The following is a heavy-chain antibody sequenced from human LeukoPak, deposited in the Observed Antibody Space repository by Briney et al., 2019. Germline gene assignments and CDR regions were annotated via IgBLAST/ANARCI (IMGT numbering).Heavy chain of an antibody. CDR1: GGTFSSYA. J-gene: IGHJ5*02. D-gene: IGHD2-2*01. CDR3: AREPSPEVVPAATWFDP. CDR2: IIPIFGIA. V-gene: IGHV1-69*04. Sequence: SVKLSCTASGGTFSSYAISWARQAPGQALEWMGRIIPIFGIANYAHKFQGRVTITADKSTSTAYMELSSLRSEATAVYSCAREPSPEVVPAATWFDPWGQGTLATVSS.